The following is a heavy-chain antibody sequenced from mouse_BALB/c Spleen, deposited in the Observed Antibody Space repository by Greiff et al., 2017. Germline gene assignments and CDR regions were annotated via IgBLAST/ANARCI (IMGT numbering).Heavy chain of an antibody. CDR1: GFNIKDTY. Sequence: EVMLVESGAELVKPGASVKLSCTASGFNIKDTYMHWVKQRPEQGLEWIGRIDPANGNTKYDPKFQGKATITADTSSNTAYLQLSSLTSEDTAVYYCARRFYYGSSNFDYWGQGTTLTVSS. CDR3: ARRFYYGSSNFDY. J-gene: IGHJ2*01. V-gene: IGHV14-3*02. D-gene: IGHD1-1*01. CDR2: IDPANGNT.